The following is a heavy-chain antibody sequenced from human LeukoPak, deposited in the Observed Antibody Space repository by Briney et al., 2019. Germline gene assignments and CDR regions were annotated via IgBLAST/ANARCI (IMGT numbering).Heavy chain of an antibody. CDR1: GFTFSSYA. CDR3: ARDRGPQEGTQGAFDI. Sequence: PGGSLRLSCAASGFTFSSYAMHWVRQGPGKGLEWVALISDDGTNKYYADSVKGRFTISRDNSKNTLYLQMNSLRAEDTAVYYCARDRGPQEGTQGAFDIWGQGTMVTVSS. J-gene: IGHJ3*02. CDR2: ISDDGTNK. D-gene: IGHD3-10*01. V-gene: IGHV3-30*04.